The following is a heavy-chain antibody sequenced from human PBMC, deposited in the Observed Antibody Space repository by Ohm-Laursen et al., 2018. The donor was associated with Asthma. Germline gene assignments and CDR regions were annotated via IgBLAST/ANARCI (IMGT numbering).Heavy chain of an antibody. CDR2: IYYSGST. V-gene: IGHV4-59*01. J-gene: IGHJ4*02. CDR1: GGSISSYY. D-gene: IGHD3-22*01. CDR3: ARGRLDTMIVDKYYFDY. Sequence: PGTLSLTCTVSGGSISSYYWSWIRQPPGKGLEWIGYIYYSGSTNYNPSLKSRVTISVDTSKNQFSLKLSSVTAADTAVYYCARGRLDTMIVDKYYFDYWGQGTLVTVSA.